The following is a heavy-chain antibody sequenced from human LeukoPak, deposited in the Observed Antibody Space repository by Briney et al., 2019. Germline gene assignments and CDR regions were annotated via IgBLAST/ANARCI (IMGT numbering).Heavy chain of an antibody. J-gene: IGHJ4*02. D-gene: IGHD2-21*01. V-gene: IGHV1-46*01. Sequence: ASVKVSCKASGGTFSSYAISWVRQAPGQGLEWMGIINPSGGSTSYAQKFQGRVTMTRDTSTSTVYMELSSLRSEDTAVYYCARAICDYWGQGTLVTVSS. CDR3: ARAICDY. CDR2: INPSGGST. CDR1: GGTFSSYA.